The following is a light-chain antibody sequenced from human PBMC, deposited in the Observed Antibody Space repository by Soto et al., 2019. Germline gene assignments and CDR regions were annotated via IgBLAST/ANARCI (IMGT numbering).Light chain of an antibody. CDR2: DAS. V-gene: IGKV1-5*01. CDR1: QSISSW. J-gene: IGKJ1*01. CDR3: QQYRPT. Sequence: DLQMTQSPSTLSASVGDRVTITCRASQSISSWLAWYQQKPGKAPKLLIYDASSLESGVPSRFSGSGSGTEFTLAISSLQPDDFATYYCQQYRPTFGQGTKVDIK.